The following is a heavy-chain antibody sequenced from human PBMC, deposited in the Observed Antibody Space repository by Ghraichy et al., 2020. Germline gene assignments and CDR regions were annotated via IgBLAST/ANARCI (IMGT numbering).Heavy chain of an antibody. Sequence: SQTLSLTCAISGDRVSSNSAAWNWIRQSPPRGLEWLGRTYYRSQWYSDYGVSVRGRITINPDTSKNQFSLQLNSVTPEDTAVYYCARYTNAWYLDYWGQGTLVTVSS. J-gene: IGHJ4*02. CDR3: ARYTNAWYLDY. CDR1: GDRVSSNSAA. CDR2: TYYRSQWYS. V-gene: IGHV6-1*01. D-gene: IGHD6-19*01.